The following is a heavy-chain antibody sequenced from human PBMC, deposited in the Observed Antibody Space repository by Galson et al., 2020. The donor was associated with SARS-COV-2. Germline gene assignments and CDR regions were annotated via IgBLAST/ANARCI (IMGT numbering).Heavy chain of an antibody. V-gene: IGHV1-3*01. CDR2: INAGNGNT. Sequence: ASVKVSCKASGYTFTSYAMHWARQAPGQRLEWMGWINAGNGNTKYSQKFQGRVTITRDTSASTAYTELSSLRSEDTAVYYCARSGWVAGIPALDYWGQGTLVTVSS. D-gene: IGHD6-19*01. CDR3: ARSGWVAGIPALDY. CDR1: GYTFTSYA. J-gene: IGHJ4*02.